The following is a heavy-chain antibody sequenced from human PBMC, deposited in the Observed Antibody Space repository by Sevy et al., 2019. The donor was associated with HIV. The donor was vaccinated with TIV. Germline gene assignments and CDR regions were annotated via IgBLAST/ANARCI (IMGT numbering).Heavy chain of an antibody. D-gene: IGHD6-19*01. Sequence: ASVKVSCKASGYTFTTYAMSWVRQAPGQGLAWLGWINTNTGNPTYAQGFTGRFVFSLDTSVSTAYLQISSLKAEDTAVYYCARDHEGSSGWYVHFDYWGQGTLVTVSS. CDR1: GYTFTTYA. V-gene: IGHV7-4-1*02. CDR2: INTNTGNP. CDR3: ARDHEGSSGWYVHFDY. J-gene: IGHJ4*02.